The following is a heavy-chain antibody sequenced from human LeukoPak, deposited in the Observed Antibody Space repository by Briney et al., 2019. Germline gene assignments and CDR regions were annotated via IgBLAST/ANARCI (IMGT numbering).Heavy chain of an antibody. CDR1: GGSFSGYY. D-gene: IGHD3-22*01. CDR3: ASKGYYDSSGYDFDY. J-gene: IGHJ4*02. CDR2: INHSGST. V-gene: IGHV4-34*01. Sequence: SETLSLTCAVYGGSFSGYYWSWIRQPPGKGLEWIGEINHSGSTNYNPSLKSRVTISVDTSKNQFSLKLSSVTAADTAVYYCASKGYYDSSGYDFDYWGQGTLVTVSS.